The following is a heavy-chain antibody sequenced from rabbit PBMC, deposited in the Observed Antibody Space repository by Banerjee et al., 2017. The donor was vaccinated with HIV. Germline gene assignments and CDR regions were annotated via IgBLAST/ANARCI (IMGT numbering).Heavy chain of an antibody. D-gene: IGHD4-1*01. J-gene: IGHJ3*01. V-gene: IGHV1S45*01. CDR2: INTNSGNT. CDR3: ARDLAGVIGWNFGL. CDR1: GFDFSNYYM. Sequence: QEQLKETGGGLVQPGGSLTLSCKASGFDFSNYYMSWVRQAPGKGLEWIGCINTNSGNTVYASWAKGRFTISKTSSTTVTLQMTSLTAADTATYFCARDLAGVIGWNFGLWGQGTLVTVS.